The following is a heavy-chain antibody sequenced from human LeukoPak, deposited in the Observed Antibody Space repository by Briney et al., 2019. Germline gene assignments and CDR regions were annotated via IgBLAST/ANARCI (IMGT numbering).Heavy chain of an antibody. CDR3: ARWGAAHSTEIDAFDI. Sequence: GASVKVSCKASGYTFTTYGFSWVRQAPGQGLEWMGWISGYNGNTNYAQKLQGRVTMTTDTSTNTAYMELRSLRSDDTAVYYCARWGAAHSTEIDAFDIWGQGTMVTVSS. J-gene: IGHJ3*02. V-gene: IGHV1-18*01. D-gene: IGHD2-21*02. CDR1: GYTFTTYG. CDR2: ISGYNGNT.